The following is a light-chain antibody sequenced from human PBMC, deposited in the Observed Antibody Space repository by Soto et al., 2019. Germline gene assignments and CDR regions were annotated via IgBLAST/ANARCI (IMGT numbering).Light chain of an antibody. CDR2: GAS. V-gene: IGKV3-20*01. CDR1: QSVSSIY. J-gene: IGKJ1*01. CDR3: QQFGRSSWT. Sequence: EIVLTQSPGTLSLSPGERATLSCRASQSVSSIYLAWYQHKPGQAPRLLIYGASSRATGIPDRFSGSGSGTNLTLTISRLEPEDFAMDYCQQFGRSSWTFARGTTVEIK.